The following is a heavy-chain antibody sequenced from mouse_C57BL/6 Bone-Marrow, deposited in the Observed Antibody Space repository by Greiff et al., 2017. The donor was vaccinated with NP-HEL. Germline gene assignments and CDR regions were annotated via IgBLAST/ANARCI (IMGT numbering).Heavy chain of an antibody. Sequence: EVMLVESGGDLVKPGGSLKLSCAASGFTFSSYGMSWVRQTPDQRLEWVATISSGGSYTYYPDSVKGRFTISRDNAKNTMYLQKSSLKYEDTTMYYCARHFIKDYWGKGTTLTVSS. CDR3: ARHFIKDY. CDR1: GFTFSSYG. V-gene: IGHV5-6*01. CDR2: ISSGGSYT. J-gene: IGHJ2*01. D-gene: IGHD1-1*01.